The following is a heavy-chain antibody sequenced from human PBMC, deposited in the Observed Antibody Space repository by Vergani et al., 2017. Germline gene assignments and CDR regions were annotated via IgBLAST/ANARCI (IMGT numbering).Heavy chain of an antibody. J-gene: IGHJ6*02. CDR2: IIPIFGTA. D-gene: IGHD6-6*01. CDR3: ARSEYSSSLISGYYYGMDV. CDR1: GGTFSSYA. V-gene: IGHV1-69*01. Sequence: QVQLVQSGAEVKKPGSSVKVSCKASGGTFSSYAISWVRQAPGQGLEWMGGIIPIFGTANYAQKFQGRVTITADESTSTAYMELSSLRSEDTAVYYCARSEYSSSLISGYYYGMDVWGQGTTVTVSS.